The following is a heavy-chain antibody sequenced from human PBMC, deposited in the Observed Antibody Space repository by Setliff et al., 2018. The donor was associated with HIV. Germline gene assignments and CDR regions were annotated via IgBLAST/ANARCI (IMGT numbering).Heavy chain of an antibody. D-gene: IGHD5-18*01. CDR3: ARDSGGYNYVA. J-gene: IGHJ5*02. CDR2: IDHSGST. V-gene: IGHV4-34*10. CDR1: GAPFSGFH. Sequence: SETLSLTCAVYGAPFSGFHWGWIRQSPGKGLEWIGEIDHSGSTKYNPSLKSRITISIDTSKSQFSLKLTSVAAADTAVYYCARDSGGYNYVAWGQGTLVTVSS.